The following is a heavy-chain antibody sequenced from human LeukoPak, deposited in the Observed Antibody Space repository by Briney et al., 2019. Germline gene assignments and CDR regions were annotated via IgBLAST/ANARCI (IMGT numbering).Heavy chain of an antibody. D-gene: IGHD3-3*01. CDR3: AREEFWSGYTTDY. Sequence: GGSLRLSCAASGFTFSSCWMSWVRQAPGKGLEWVANIKQDGSEKYYVDSVKGRFTISRDNAKNSLYLQMNSLRAEDTAVYYCAREEFWSGYTTDYWGQGTLVTVSS. V-gene: IGHV3-7*01. CDR2: IKQDGSEK. CDR1: GFTFSSCW. J-gene: IGHJ4*02.